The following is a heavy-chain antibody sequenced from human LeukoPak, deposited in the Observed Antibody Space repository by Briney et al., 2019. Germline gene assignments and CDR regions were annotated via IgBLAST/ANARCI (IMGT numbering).Heavy chain of an antibody. Sequence: GGSLRLSCAASGFTFSSFGMSWVRQAPGKGLEWVSAISGSGGSTYYADSVKGRFTISRDNSKNTLYLQMNSLRAEDTAVYYCAKASSGWYPPFDYWGQGTLVTVSS. CDR2: ISGSGGST. J-gene: IGHJ4*02. CDR3: AKASSGWYPPFDY. D-gene: IGHD6-19*01. CDR1: GFTFSSFG. V-gene: IGHV3-23*01.